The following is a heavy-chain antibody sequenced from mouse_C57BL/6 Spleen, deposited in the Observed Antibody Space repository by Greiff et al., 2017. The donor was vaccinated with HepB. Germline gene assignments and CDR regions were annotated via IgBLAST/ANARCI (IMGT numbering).Heavy chain of an antibody. CDR2: INYDGSST. CDR1: GFTFSDYY. V-gene: IGHV5-16*01. CDR3: ARIDGSSYGAMDY. D-gene: IGHD1-1*01. J-gene: IGHJ4*01. Sequence: DVKLVESEGGLVQPGSSMKLSCTASGFTFSDYYMAWVRQVPEKGLEWVANINYDGSSTYYLDSLKSRFIISRDNAKNILYLQLSSLKSEDTATYYCARIDGSSYGAMDYWGQGTSVTVAS.